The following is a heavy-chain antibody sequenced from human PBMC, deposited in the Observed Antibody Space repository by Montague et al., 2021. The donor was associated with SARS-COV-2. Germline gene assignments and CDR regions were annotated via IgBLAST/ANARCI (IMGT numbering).Heavy chain of an antibody. CDR1: GFSLSTSGVG. D-gene: IGHD3-9*01. V-gene: IGHV2-70*11. CDR3: ARRTYDILTGYDYGMDV. J-gene: IGHJ6*02. Sequence: PALVKPTQTLTLTCTFSGFSLSTSGVGVGWTRQPPGKALEWLARXDWDDDKYYSTSLKTRLTISKDTSKNQVVLTMTNMDPVDTATYYCARRTYDILTGYDYGMDVWGQGTTVTVSS. CDR2: XDWDDDK.